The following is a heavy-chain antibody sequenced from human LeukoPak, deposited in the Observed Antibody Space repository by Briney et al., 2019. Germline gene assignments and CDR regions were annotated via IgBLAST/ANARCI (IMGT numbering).Heavy chain of an antibody. CDR3: ARGTLYSGWSYYLDY. CDR2: VNPTGST. J-gene: IGHJ4*02. V-gene: IGHV4-34*01. CDR1: GGSFTGYY. Sequence: SETLSLTCAVFGGSFTGYYWSWIRQSPGRGLDWIGEVNPTGSTNYNPSFKSRVTISVDTSKNQFSLKLISVTAADTAVYYCARGTLYSGWSYYLDYWGQGTLVTVSS. D-gene: IGHD6-19*01.